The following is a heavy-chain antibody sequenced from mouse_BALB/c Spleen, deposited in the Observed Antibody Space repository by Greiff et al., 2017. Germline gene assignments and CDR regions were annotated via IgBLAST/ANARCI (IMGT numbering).Heavy chain of an antibody. D-gene: IGHD1-1*01. CDR1: GFTFSDYY. J-gene: IGHJ2*01. V-gene: IGHV5-4*02. Sequence: EVQRVESGGGLVKPGGSLKLSCAASGFTFSDYYMYWVRQTPEKRLEWVATISDGGSYTYYPDSVKGRFTISRDNAKNNLYLQMSSLKSEDTAMYYCARGHYYGSSYLPYYFGYGGQGTTLTVSS. CDR2: ISDGGSYT. CDR3: ARGHYYGSSYLPYYFGY.